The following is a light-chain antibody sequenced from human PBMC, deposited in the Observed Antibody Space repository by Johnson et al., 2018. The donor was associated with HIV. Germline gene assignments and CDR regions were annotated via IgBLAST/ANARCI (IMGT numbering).Light chain of an antibody. CDR3: GTWDSSLSAEV. J-gene: IGLJ1*01. CDR2: ENN. CDR1: SSNIGNNY. Sequence: QSVLTQSPSVSAAPGQKVTISCSGSSSNIGNNYVSWYQQLPGTASKLLIYENNKRPSGIPDRFSGSKSGTSATLGITGLQTGDEADYYCGTWDSSLSAEVFGTGTKVTVL. V-gene: IGLV1-51*02.